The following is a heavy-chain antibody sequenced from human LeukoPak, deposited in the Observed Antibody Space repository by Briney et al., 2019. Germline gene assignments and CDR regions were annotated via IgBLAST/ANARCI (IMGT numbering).Heavy chain of an antibody. D-gene: IGHD6-13*01. Sequence: SETLSLTCTVSSGSISTSNYYWGWVRQPPGKALEWIGNIFYSGSTYYSPSLKSRVTISLDTSRNQFSLKLNSVTAADTAVYYCARESYSSSWYFDYWGQGTLVTVSS. CDR1: SGSISTSNYY. J-gene: IGHJ4*02. CDR3: ARESYSSSWYFDY. V-gene: IGHV4-39*07. CDR2: IFYSGST.